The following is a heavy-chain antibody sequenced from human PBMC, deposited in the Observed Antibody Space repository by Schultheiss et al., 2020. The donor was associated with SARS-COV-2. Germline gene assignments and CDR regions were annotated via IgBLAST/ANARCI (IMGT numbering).Heavy chain of an antibody. CDR3: ARPPQTVYYYYMDV. Sequence: GESLKISCAASGFTVSSNYMSWVRQAPGKGLEWVSVIYSGGSTYYADSVKGRFTISRDNSKNTLYLQMNSLRDEDTAVYYCARPPQTVYYYYMDVWGKGTTVTVSS. CDR1: GFTVSSNY. D-gene: IGHD4-17*01. V-gene: IGHV3-66*01. CDR2: IYSGGST. J-gene: IGHJ6*03.